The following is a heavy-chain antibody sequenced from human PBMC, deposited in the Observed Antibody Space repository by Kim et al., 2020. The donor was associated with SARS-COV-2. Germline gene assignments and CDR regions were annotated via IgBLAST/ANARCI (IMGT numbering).Heavy chain of an antibody. Sequence: SETLSLTCTVSGGSISSSSYYWGWIRQPPGKGLEWIGSIYYSGSTYYNPSLKSRVTISVDTSKNQFSLKLSSVTAADTAVYYCARHQITMIVVVKDAFDIWGKGTMVTVSS. V-gene: IGHV4-39*01. J-gene: IGHJ3*02. CDR3: ARHQITMIVVVKDAFDI. D-gene: IGHD3-22*01. CDR2: IYYSGST. CDR1: GGSISSSSYY.